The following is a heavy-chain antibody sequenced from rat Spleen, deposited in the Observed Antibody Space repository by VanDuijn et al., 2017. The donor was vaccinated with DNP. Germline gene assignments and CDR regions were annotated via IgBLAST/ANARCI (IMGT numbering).Heavy chain of an antibody. J-gene: IGHJ2*01. CDR2: SNYDGGST. V-gene: IGHV5-22*01. Sequence: EVQLVESGGGLVQPGRSLKLSCAASGFTLSDYYMAWVRQAPTKGLEWVAYSNYDGGSTYNGDSVKGRFTISRDNAKSTLYLQMNSLRSEDMATYYCARHVLPLRVWDYWGQGVMVTVSS. CDR3: ARHVLPLRVWDY. CDR1: GFTLSDYY. D-gene: IGHD1-4*01.